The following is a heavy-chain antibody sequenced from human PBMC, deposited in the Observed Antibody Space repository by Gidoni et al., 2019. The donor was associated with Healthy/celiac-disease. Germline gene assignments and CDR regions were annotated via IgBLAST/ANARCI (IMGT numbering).Heavy chain of an antibody. CDR1: GVTFSSDA. CDR2: IRGSGGST. J-gene: IGHJ1*01. D-gene: IGHD2-8*01. CDR3: AKDHRVLMVYGGYFQH. V-gene: IGHV3-23*01. Sequence: EVQRLESGGGLVQPGGWLRLSCAAAGVTFSSDAMCWVRQARGKGLEWVSAIRGSGGSTYYADSVTGRFTISRDNSKNTLYLQMNSLRAEDTAVYYCAKDHRVLMVYGGYFQHWGQGTLVTVSS.